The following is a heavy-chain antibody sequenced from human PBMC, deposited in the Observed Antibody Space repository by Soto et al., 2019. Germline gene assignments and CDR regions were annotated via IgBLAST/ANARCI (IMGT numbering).Heavy chain of an antibody. V-gene: IGHV3-11*01. CDR2: ISSSGSTI. D-gene: IGHD1-26*01. CDR3: ARRFQELLDSGAFDI. CDR1: GCNFIDHC. Sequence: GVPQRLSCTAAGCNFIDHCRSWISQAPGKGLEWVSYISSSGSTIYYADSVKGRFTISRDNAKNSLYLQMNSLRAEDTAVYYCARRFQELLDSGAFDIWGQGTMVTVSS. J-gene: IGHJ3*02.